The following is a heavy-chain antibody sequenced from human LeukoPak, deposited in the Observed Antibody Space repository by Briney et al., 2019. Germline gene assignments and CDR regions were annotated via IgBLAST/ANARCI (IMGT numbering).Heavy chain of an antibody. J-gene: IGHJ3*02. D-gene: IGHD3-22*01. CDR1: GGTFNNFA. V-gene: IGHV1-18*01. CDR2: ISAYNGNT. CDR3: ARDVFPDSVVITHHDAFDI. Sequence: ASVKVSCKASGGTFNNFAISWVRQAPGQGLEWMGWISAYNGNTNYAQKLQGRVTMTTDTSTSTAYMELRSLRSDDTAVYYCARDVFPDSVVITHHDAFDIWGQGTMVTVSS.